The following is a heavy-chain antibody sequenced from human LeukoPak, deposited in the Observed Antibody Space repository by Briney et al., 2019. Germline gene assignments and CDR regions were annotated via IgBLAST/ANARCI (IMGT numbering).Heavy chain of an antibody. CDR3: ARGGGYYGSGSYLSFQNTGRVSSPHDY. D-gene: IGHD3-10*01. J-gene: IGHJ4*02. CDR2: INPSGGST. CDR1: GYTFTSYY. V-gene: IGHV1-46*01. Sequence: ASVKVSCKASGYTFTSYYMHWVRQAPGQGLEWMGIINPSGGSTSYAQKFQGRVTMTRDTSTSTVYMELSSLRSEDTAVYYCARGGGYYGSGSYLSFQNTGRVSSPHDYWGQGTLVTVSS.